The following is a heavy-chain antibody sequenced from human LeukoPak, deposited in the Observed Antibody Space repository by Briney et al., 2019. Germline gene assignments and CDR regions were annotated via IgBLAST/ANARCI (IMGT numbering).Heavy chain of an antibody. D-gene: IGHD6-13*01. V-gene: IGHV1-18*01. CDR3: AKDEGAAAGPYDAFDI. Sequence: ASVKVSCKASGYNFRSFGISWVRQAPGQGLEWMGWITVYNGNTNYAQRLQGRVTMTTDTSTSTAYMDLRSLRSDDTAVYYCAKDEGAAAGPYDAFDIWGQGTMVTVSS. J-gene: IGHJ3*02. CDR1: GYNFRSFG. CDR2: ITVYNGNT.